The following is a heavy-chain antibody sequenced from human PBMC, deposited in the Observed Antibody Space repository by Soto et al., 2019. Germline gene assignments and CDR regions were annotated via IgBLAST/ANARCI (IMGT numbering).Heavy chain of an antibody. CDR3: VRGGNPYHYATSGPGTFDK. V-gene: IGHV4-30-4*01. J-gene: IGHJ4*02. CDR2: TSFSGYT. D-gene: IGHD3-22*01. Sequence: QVQLQESGPGLVKPSQTLSLTCTVSGDSVSGGDSYWSWIRQPPGKALEWIGYTSFSGYTSYSPSLKGRLTTSVDMSKSQFSLRLTSVTAADTAIYYCVRGGNPYHYATSGPGTFDKWGQGTLVSVSS. CDR1: GDSVSGGDSY.